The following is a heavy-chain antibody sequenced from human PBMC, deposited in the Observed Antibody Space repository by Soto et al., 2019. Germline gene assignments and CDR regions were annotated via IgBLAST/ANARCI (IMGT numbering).Heavy chain of an antibody. CDR3: ARGGAYYDILTGSQTLDY. CDR2: ISSSSSTI. CDR1: GFTFSSYS. Sequence: GGSLRLSCAASGFTFSSYSMNWVRQAPGKGLEWVSYISSSSSTIYYADSVKGRFTISRDNAKNSLYLQMNSLRDEDTAVYYCARGGAYYDILTGSQTLDYWGQGTLVTVSS. V-gene: IGHV3-48*02. D-gene: IGHD3-9*01. J-gene: IGHJ4*02.